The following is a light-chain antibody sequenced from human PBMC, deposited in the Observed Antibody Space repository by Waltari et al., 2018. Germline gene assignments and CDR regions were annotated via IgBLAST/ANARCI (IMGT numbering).Light chain of an antibody. J-gene: IGLJ2*01. CDR3: NPRDSSANHRV. Sequence: SSELTQDPAVSVALGQTVRITCQGDSLRSYYASWYQQKPGQAPVLVIYGKNNRPSGIPDRFSGSSSGNTASLTITGAQAEDEADYYCNPRDSSANHRVFGGGTKLTVL. CDR2: GKN. CDR1: SLRSYY. V-gene: IGLV3-19*01.